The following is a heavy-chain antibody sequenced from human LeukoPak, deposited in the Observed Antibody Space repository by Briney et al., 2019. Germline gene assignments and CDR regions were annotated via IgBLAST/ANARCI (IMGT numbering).Heavy chain of an antibody. CDR3: ARQNLVGATPNAFDI. J-gene: IGHJ3*02. D-gene: IGHD1-26*01. Sequence: SETLSLTCAVYGESFSGYFWNWIRQPPGKGLEWIGEINHSGSTSNHNPSLKSRVAISVDKSKNQFSLKLSSVTAADTAVYYCARQNLVGATPNAFDIWGQGTMVTVSS. CDR2: INHSGSTS. CDR1: GESFSGYF. V-gene: IGHV4-34*01.